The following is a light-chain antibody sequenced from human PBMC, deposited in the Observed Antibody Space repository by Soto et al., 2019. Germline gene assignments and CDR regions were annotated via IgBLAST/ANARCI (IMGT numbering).Light chain of an antibody. CDR3: SSYTRSSTYV. Sequence: QSVLTQPASVSGSPGQSITISCTGTSSDVGGYNYVSWYQQHPGKAPKLMIYEVSNRPSGVSNRFSGSKSGNTASLTISGLQAEDEADYYCSSYTRSSTYVLGTRTKLTVL. CDR1: SSDVGGYNY. V-gene: IGLV2-14*01. CDR2: EVS. J-gene: IGLJ1*01.